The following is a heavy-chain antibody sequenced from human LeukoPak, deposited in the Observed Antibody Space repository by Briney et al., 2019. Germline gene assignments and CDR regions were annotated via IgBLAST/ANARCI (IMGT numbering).Heavy chain of an antibody. V-gene: IGHV5-51*01. D-gene: IGHD3-22*01. CDR2: IYPGDSDT. Sequence: GESLKISCKDSGYSFTNYWIGWVRQMPGKGLEWMGIIYPGDSDTRYSPSFQGQVTISADKSISTAYLQWSSLKASDTAMYYCARAGPRYYDRSAFDIWGQGTMVTVSS. CDR3: ARAGPRYYDRSAFDI. CDR1: GYSFTNYW. J-gene: IGHJ3*02.